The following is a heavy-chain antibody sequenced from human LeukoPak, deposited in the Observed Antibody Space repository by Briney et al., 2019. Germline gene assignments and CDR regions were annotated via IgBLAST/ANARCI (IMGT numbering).Heavy chain of an antibody. CDR1: GFTFSSYG. V-gene: IGHV3-30*02. D-gene: IGHD6-13*01. Sequence: GGSLRLSCAASGFTFSSYGMHWVRQAPGKGLEWVAFIRYDGSNKYYADSVKGRFTISRDNSKNTLYLQMNSLRAEDTAVYYCAKRGWYSSSWYYFDYWGQGTLVTVSS. J-gene: IGHJ4*02. CDR3: AKRGWYSSSWYYFDY. CDR2: IRYDGSNK.